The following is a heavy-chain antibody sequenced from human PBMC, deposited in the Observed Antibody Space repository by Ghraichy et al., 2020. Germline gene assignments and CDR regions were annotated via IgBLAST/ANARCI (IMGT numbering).Heavy chain of an antibody. Sequence: ISGDSVSSGIAAWNWVRQSPSRGLEWLGRTYYRSQWHHDYAVSVQGRITISPDTSKNHFSLQLNSVTSEDTAVYYCARDQNGFVYWGQGIQVTVSS. CDR1: GDSVSSGIAA. D-gene: IGHD5-24*01. J-gene: IGHJ1*01. CDR2: TYYRSQWHH. CDR3: ARDQNGFVY. V-gene: IGHV6-1*01.